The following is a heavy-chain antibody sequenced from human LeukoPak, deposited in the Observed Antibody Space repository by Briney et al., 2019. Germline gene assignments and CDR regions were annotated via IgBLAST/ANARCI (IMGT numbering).Heavy chain of an antibody. D-gene: IGHD3-22*01. CDR3: AGSITMIVVVIQDAFDI. V-gene: IGHV4-38-2*02. CDR2: IYHSGST. J-gene: IGHJ3*02. CDR1: GYSISSGYY. Sequence: SETLSLTCTVSGYSISSGYYWGWIRQPPGKGLEWIGSIYHSGSTYYNPSLKSRVTISVDTSKNQFSLKLNSVTAADTAVYYCAGSITMIVVVIQDAFDIWGQGTMVTVSS.